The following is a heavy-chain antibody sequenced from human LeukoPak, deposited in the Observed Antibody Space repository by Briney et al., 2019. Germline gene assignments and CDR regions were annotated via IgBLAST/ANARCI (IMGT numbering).Heavy chain of an antibody. D-gene: IGHD6-13*01. CDR2: ISYDGSNK. CDR1: GFTFSSYG. Sequence: PGGSLRLSCAASGFTFSSYGMHWVRQAPGKGLEWVAVISYDGSNKYYADSVKGRFTISRDSSKSTLYLQMNSLRAEDTAVYYCAKAGPLGSTLTSGDYWGQGTLVTVSS. J-gene: IGHJ4*02. V-gene: IGHV3-30*18. CDR3: AKAGPLGSTLTSGDY.